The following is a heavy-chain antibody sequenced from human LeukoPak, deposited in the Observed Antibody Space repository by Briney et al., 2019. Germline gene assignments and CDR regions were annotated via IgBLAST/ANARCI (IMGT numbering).Heavy chain of an antibody. V-gene: IGHV4-61*01. J-gene: IGHJ4*02. CDR3: ARTPRDGYNSPYFDY. CDR2: IYYSGST. CDR1: GGSVSSGSYY. Sequence: SSETLSLTCTVSGGSVSSGSYYWSWIRQPPGKGLEWIGYIYYSGSTYYNPSLKSRVTISVDTSKNQFSLKLSSMTAADTAVYYCARTPRDGYNSPYFDYWGQGTLVTVSS. D-gene: IGHD5-24*01.